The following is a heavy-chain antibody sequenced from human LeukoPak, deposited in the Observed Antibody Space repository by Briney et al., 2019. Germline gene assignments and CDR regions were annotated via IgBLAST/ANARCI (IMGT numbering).Heavy chain of an antibody. CDR2: INHSGST. Sequence: SETLSLTCAVYGGSFSGYYWSWIRQPPGKGLEWIGEINHSGSTNYNPSLKSRVTISVDTSKNQFSLKLSSVTAADTAVYYCARGCLRGYSYGDWGQGTLVTVSS. D-gene: IGHD5-18*01. CDR1: GGSFSGYY. V-gene: IGHV4-34*01. CDR3: ARGCLRGYSYGD. J-gene: IGHJ4*02.